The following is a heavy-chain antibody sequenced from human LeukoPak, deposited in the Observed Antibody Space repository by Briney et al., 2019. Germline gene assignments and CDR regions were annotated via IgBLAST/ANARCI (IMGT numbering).Heavy chain of an antibody. CDR3: ARYIVVVVAATRGRDNWFDP. Sequence: GASVKVSCKASGYTFTGYYMHWVRQAPGQGLEWMGWINPNSGGTNYAQKFQGRVTMTRDTSISTAYMELSRLRSDDTAVYYCARYIVVVVAATRGRDNWFDPWGQGTLVTVSS. D-gene: IGHD2-15*01. V-gene: IGHV1-2*02. CDR1: GYTFTGYY. CDR2: INPNSGGT. J-gene: IGHJ5*02.